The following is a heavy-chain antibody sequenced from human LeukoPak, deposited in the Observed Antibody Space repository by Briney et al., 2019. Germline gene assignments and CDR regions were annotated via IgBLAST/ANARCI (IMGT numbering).Heavy chain of an antibody. CDR3: AKGLWFGELNY. CDR2: ISGSGGSA. J-gene: IGHJ4*02. D-gene: IGHD3-10*01. Sequence: GGSLRLSCAASGFTFSSYAMSWVRQAPGKGLEWVSAISGSGGSAYYADSVKGRFTISRDNSKNTLYLQMNSLRAEDTAVYYCAKGLWFGELNYWGQGTLVTVSS. CDR1: GFTFSSYA. V-gene: IGHV3-23*01.